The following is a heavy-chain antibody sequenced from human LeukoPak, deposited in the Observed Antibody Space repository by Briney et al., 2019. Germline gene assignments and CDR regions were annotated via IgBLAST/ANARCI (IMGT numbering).Heavy chain of an antibody. CDR3: ARLSMSRVPCFDY. CDR2: INPNSGGT. V-gene: IGHV1-2*02. D-gene: IGHD2-2*01. CDR1: GYTFTGYY. Sequence: GASVKVSCKASGYTFTGYYMHWVRQAPGQGLEWMGWINPNSGGTNYAQKFQGRVTMTRDTSISTAYMELSRLRSDDTAAYYCARLSMSRVPCFDYWGQGTLVTVSS. J-gene: IGHJ4*02.